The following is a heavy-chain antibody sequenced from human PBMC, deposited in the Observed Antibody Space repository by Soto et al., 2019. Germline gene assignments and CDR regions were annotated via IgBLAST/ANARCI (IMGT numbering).Heavy chain of an antibody. CDR3: ARGLRYFDWPGAFDI. V-gene: IGHV4-31*03. CDR1: GDSISSGGYY. J-gene: IGHJ3*02. Sequence: SETLSLTCTVSGDSISSGGYYWSWIRQHPGKGLEWIGYIYYSGSTYYNPSLKSRVTISVDTSKNQFSLKLSSVTAADTAVYYCARGLRYFDWPGAFDIWGQGTMVTVSS. D-gene: IGHD3-9*01. CDR2: IYYSGST.